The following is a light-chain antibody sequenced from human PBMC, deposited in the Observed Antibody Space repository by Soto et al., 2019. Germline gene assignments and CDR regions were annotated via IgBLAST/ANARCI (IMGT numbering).Light chain of an antibody. J-gene: IGKJ1*01. V-gene: IGKV3-15*01. CDR1: QSVSSN. CDR2: GAS. Sequence: EIVMTQSPGTLSVSPGERATLSCRASQSVSSNLAWYQQKPGQAPRLRIYGASTRATGIPARFSGSRSGTEFTLTISSLQSEDFAVYYGQPDNNWPRTFGQGTKVEIK. CDR3: QPDNNWPRT.